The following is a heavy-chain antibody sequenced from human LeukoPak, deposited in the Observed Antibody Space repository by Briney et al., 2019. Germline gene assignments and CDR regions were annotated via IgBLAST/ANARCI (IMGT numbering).Heavy chain of an antibody. CDR2: INHSRST. CDR1: GGSFSGYY. Sequence: SETLSLTCAVYGGSFSGYYWNWIRQPPGKGLEWIGEINHSRSTNYNPSLKSRVTISVDTSKNQFSLKLSSVTAADTAVYYCRVCYYDSSGLDYWGQGTLVTVSS. J-gene: IGHJ4*02. V-gene: IGHV4-34*01. CDR3: RVCYYDSSGLDY. D-gene: IGHD3-22*01.